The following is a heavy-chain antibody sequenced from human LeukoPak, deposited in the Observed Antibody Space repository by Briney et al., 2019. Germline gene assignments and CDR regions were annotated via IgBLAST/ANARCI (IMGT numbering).Heavy chain of an antibody. J-gene: IGHJ4*02. V-gene: IGHV1-2*06. CDR2: INPNSGGT. D-gene: IGHD4-17*01. CDR3: ARDAGALLYGAYFDY. CDR1: GYTLTGYY. Sequence: GSVKVSCKASGYTLTGYYMHWVRQAPGQGLEWVGRINPNSGGTNYAQKFQGRVTMTRDTSISTAYMELSRLRSDDTAVYYCARDAGALLYGAYFDYWGQGTLVTVSS.